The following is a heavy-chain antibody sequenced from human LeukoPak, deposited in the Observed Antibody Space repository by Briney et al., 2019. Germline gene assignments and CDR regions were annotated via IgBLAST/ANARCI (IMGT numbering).Heavy chain of an antibody. V-gene: IGHV4-59*01. J-gene: IGHJ4*02. CDR1: GGSISSYY. D-gene: IGHD5-18*01. CDR2: IYYSGST. CDR3: ARGRYSSALEDYFDY. Sequence: SETLSLTCTVSGGSISSYYWSWIRQPPGKGLEWIGYIYYSGSTNYNPSRKSRVTISVDTSKNQFSLKLRSVPAADTAVYYCARGRYSSALEDYFDYGGQGPLVTV.